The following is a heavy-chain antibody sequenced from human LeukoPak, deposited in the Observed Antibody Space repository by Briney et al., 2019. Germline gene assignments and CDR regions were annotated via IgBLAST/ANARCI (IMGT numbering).Heavy chain of an antibody. CDR1: GGSISNYY. V-gene: IGHV4-59*08. D-gene: IGHD1-26*01. Sequence: SETLSLTCTVSGGSISNYYWSWLRQPPGKGLEWIGYISYTGSTNYNPSLKSRVTISVDTSKSQFSLELNSVTAADTAVYYCARHTMKIGNDYWGQGTLVTVSS. J-gene: IGHJ4*02. CDR3: ARHTMKIGNDY. CDR2: ISYTGST.